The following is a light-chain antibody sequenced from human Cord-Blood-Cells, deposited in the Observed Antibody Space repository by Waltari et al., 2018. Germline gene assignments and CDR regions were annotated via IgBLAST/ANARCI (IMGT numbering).Light chain of an antibody. CDR1: SPNIVRNT. CDR2: SKQ. J-gene: IGLJ3*02. Sequence: QSVLTQPPSASGTPGQRVTISRSGRSPNIVRNTVNWYQQLQGTAPQLLLYSKQQRPSGVPDRFSGSKSGTSASLAISGLQSEDEADYYCAAWDDSLNGWVFGGGTKLTVL. V-gene: IGLV1-44*01. CDR3: AAWDDSLNGWV.